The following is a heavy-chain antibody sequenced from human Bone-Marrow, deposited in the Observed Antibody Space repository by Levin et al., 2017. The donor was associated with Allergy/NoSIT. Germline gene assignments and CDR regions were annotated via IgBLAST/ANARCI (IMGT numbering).Heavy chain of an antibody. CDR2: IKHDGSEK. CDR1: GFMFSTFS. V-gene: IGHV3-7*01. D-gene: IGHD5-24*01. Sequence: GESLKISCAASGFMFSTFSMTWVRQAPGKGLEWVAHIKHDGSEKLYVDSVKGRFTISRDNAKSSMYLQMNTLRVEDTAVYYCVRWRWLQSEFDYWGQGTLVTVSS. J-gene: IGHJ4*02. CDR3: VRWRWLQSEFDY.